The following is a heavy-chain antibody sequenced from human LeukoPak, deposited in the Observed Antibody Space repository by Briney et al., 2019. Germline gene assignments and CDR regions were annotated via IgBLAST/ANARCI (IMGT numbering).Heavy chain of an antibody. Sequence: GGSLRLSCAASGFRTIDYVMNWVRQAPGKGLEWISYITTSIDIISYADSVKGRFTISRDNAKNSLYLQMDSLRDEDTAVYYCVRDHDYYFGYWGQGILVTVSA. CDR1: GFRTIDYV. D-gene: IGHD3-16*01. CDR3: VRDHDYYFGY. V-gene: IGHV3-48*02. CDR2: ITTSIDII. J-gene: IGHJ4*02.